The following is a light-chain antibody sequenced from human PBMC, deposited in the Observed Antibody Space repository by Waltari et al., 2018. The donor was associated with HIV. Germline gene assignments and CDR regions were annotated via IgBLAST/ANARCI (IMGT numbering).Light chain of an antibody. J-gene: IGLJ2*01. CDR3: AAWDHGLDGML. CDR1: TSNIGTTY. V-gene: IGLV1-51*01. CDR2: GNN. Sequence: QSILTQPPSVSAAPGQKVTIPCSGSTSNIGTTYVSWYQQRPGTAPKLLIYGNNKRPSGIADRFSGSKSGTLGTLDISGLQTGDEADYYCAAWDHGLDGMLIGGGTKLTV.